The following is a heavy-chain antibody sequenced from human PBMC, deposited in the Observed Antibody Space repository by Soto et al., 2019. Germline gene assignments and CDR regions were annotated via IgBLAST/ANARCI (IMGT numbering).Heavy chain of an antibody. D-gene: IGHD6-13*01. J-gene: IGHJ4*02. CDR3: ARDSEGDSHSSSWARKFDY. V-gene: IGHV3-33*01. Sequence: QVQLVESGGGVVQPGRSLRLSCAASGFTFSSYGMHWVRQAPGKGLEWVAVIWSDGSNKYYADSVKGRFTISRDNSKNTLYLHINSLRAEDKAVYYCARDSEGDSHSSSWARKFDYWGQGTLVTVSS. CDR2: IWSDGSNK. CDR1: GFTFSSYG.